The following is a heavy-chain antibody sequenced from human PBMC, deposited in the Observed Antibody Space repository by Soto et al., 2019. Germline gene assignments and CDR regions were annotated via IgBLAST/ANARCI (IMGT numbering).Heavy chain of an antibody. CDR2: IYYSGST. J-gene: IGHJ4*02. CDR3: ARLGGYYQALDY. D-gene: IGHD3-22*01. V-gene: IGHV4-31*03. Sequence: PSETLSLTCTVSGGSISSGGYYWSWIRQHPGKGLEWIGYIYYSGSTYYNPSLKSRVTISVDTSKNQFSLNLSSVTAADTAVYYCARLGGYYQALDYWGQGTLVTVSS. CDR1: GGSISSGGYY.